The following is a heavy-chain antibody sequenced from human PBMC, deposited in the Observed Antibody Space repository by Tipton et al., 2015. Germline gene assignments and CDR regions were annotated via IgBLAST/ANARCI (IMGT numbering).Heavy chain of an antibody. Sequence: LRLSCSVSSDSISKYYWSWIRQPPGKGLEWFGSVHYSGTPYYNPSLKSRVPISLDTSKNRCPLKRSSVTAADTAVYYCARRFSHSSSWTFDYWGQGTLVTVSS. CDR3: ARRFSHSSSWTFDY. CDR2: VHYSGTP. V-gene: IGHV4-59*05. J-gene: IGHJ4*02. D-gene: IGHD6-13*01. CDR1: SDSISKYY.